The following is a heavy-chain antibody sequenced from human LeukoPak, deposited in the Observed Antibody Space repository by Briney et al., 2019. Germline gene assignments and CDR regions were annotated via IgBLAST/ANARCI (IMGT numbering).Heavy chain of an antibody. CDR2: ISGSGGST. J-gene: IGHJ4*02. V-gene: IGHV3-23*01. D-gene: IGHD3-9*01. Sequence: PGWSLRLSCAASGLTFSSYAMSWVRQAPGRGLEGVSAISGSGGSTYYADSVKGRFTISRDNSKNTLYLQMNSLRAEDTAVYYCATGYNDFRVEGRYFYSWGQGTLVTVSS. CDR3: ATGYNDFRVEGRYFYS. CDR1: GLTFSSYA.